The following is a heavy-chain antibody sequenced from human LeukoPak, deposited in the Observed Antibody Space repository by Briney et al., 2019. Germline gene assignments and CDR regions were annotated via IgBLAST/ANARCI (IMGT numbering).Heavy chain of an antibody. CDR2: IIPIFGTA. V-gene: IGHV1-69*05. Sequence: SVKVSCKASGGTFSSYAISWLRQAPGQGLEWRGGIIPIFGTANYAQKFQGRVTITTDESTSTAYMELSSLRSEDTAVYYCAREYYYDSSGYTSYYFDYWGRGTLVTVSS. D-gene: IGHD3-22*01. CDR1: GGTFSSYA. J-gene: IGHJ4*02. CDR3: AREYYYDSSGYTSYYFDY.